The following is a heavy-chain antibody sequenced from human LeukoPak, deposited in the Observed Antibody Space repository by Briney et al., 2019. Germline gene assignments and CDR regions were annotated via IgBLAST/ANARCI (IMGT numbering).Heavy chain of an antibody. V-gene: IGHV3-33*01. CDR1: GFTFSSYG. CDR2: IWYDGSNK. J-gene: IGHJ5*02. D-gene: IGHD3-9*01. CDR3: ARALWIRYFDWLLTRGGLTEENWFDP. Sequence: GGSLRLSCAASGFTFSSYGMHWVRQAPGKGLEWVAVIWYDGSNKYYADSVKGRFTISRDNSKNTLYLQMNSLRAEDTAVYYCARALWIRYFDWLLTRGGLTEENWFDPWGQGTLVTVSS.